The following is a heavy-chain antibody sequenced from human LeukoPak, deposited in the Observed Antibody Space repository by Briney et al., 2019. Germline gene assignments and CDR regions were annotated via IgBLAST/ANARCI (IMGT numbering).Heavy chain of an antibody. CDR2: ISSSSSTI. CDR3: ARESDYGGKLD. J-gene: IGHJ4*02. V-gene: IGHV3-48*01. Sequence: GGSLRLSCAASGFTFSSYSMNWVRQAPGKGLEWVSYISSSSSTIYYADSVKGRFTISRDNAKNSLYLQMNSLRAEDTAVYYCARESDYGGKLDWGQGTLVTVSS. D-gene: IGHD4-23*01. CDR1: GFTFSSYS.